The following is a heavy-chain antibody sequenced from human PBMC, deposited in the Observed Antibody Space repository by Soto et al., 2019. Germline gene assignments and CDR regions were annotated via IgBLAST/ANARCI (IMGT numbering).Heavy chain of an antibody. CDR1: GFTFSTYA. D-gene: IGHD3-10*01. V-gene: IGHV3-23*01. Sequence: GGSLRLSCAASGFTFSTYAMSWVRLAPGKGLEWVSIISVSGGYKYYADSMKGRFTISRDNSKSTLYLQMDSLRVEDTAVYYCAKGLMIRDSGTYYQHPPDVWGKGSTDTVSA. CDR3: AKGLMIRDSGTYYQHPPDV. CDR2: ISVSGGYK. J-gene: IGHJ6*04.